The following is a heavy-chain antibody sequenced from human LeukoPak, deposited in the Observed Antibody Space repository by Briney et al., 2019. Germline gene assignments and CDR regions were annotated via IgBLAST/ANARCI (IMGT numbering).Heavy chain of an antibody. J-gene: IGHJ3*02. CDR1: GGTFNSYA. V-gene: IGHV1-69*01. Sequence: SVQVSCKASGGTFNSYAIAWVRQAPGQGLEWMGGIIPIFGTANYAQKFQGRVTITADGSTSTAYMELSILRPEDTAVYYCARGIVAAFDIWGQGTMVTVSS. CDR2: IIPIFGTA. D-gene: IGHD3-22*01. CDR3: ARGIVAAFDI.